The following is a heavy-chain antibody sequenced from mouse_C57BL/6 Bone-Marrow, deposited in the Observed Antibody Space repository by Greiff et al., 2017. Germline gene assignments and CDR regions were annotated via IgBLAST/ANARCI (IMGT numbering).Heavy chain of an antibody. Sequence: VHVKQSGPELVKPGASVKISCKASGYSFTDYNMNWVKQSNGKSLEWIGVINPNYGTTSYNQKFKGKATLTVDQSSSTAYMQLNSLTSEDSAVYYCASQIYYLSMDYWGQGTSVTVSS. V-gene: IGHV1-39*01. D-gene: IGHD1-1*01. CDR3: ASQIYYLSMDY. CDR1: GYSFTDYN. CDR2: INPNYGTT. J-gene: IGHJ4*01.